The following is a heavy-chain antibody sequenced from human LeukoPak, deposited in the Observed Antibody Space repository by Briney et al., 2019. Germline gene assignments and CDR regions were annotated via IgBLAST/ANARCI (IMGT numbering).Heavy chain of an antibody. CDR2: IIPILGIA. CDR3: ARAGRAARSYYYYYMDV. CDR1: GGTSSSYT. V-gene: IGHV1-69*02. Sequence: SVKVSCKASGGTSSSYTISWVRQAPGQGLEWMGRIIPILGIANYAQKFQGRVTITADKSTSTAYMELSSLRSEDTAVYYCARAGRAARSYYYYYMDVWGKGTTVTVSS. D-gene: IGHD6-6*01. J-gene: IGHJ6*03.